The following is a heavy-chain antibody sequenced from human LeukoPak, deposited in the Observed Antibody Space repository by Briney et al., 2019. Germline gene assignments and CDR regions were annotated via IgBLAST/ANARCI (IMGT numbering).Heavy chain of an antibody. Sequence: PGGSLRLSCAASGLTFDDYGMSWVRQAPGKGLEWVSGINWNGGSTGYADSVKGRFTISRDNAKNSLYLQMNSLRAEDTALYYCARVGIFGVVILAGAFDIWGQGAMVTVSS. J-gene: IGHJ3*02. CDR3: ARVGIFGVVILAGAFDI. CDR1: GLTFDDYG. D-gene: IGHD3-3*01. CDR2: INWNGGST. V-gene: IGHV3-20*04.